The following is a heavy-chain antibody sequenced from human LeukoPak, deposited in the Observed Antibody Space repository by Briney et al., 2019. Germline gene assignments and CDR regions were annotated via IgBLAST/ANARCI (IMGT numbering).Heavy chain of an antibody. J-gene: IGHJ4*02. D-gene: IGHD6-25*01. CDR1: GFTFSSYS. CDR3: ARENLAAAADY. Sequence: GGSLRLSWAASGFTFSSYSMNWVRQAPGKGLVWVSRIRGDGSMTNYADSVKGRFTISRDNAKNTLYLQMNSLRLEDTAVYYCARENLAAAADYWGQGTVVTVSS. CDR2: IRGDGSMT. V-gene: IGHV3-74*01.